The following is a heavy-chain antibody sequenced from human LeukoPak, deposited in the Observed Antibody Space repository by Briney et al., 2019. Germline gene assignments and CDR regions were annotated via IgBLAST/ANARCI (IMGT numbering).Heavy chain of an antibody. D-gene: IGHD3-10*01. Sequence: SETLSLTCTVSGYSISSGYYWGWIRQPPGKGLEWIGSIYHSGSTYYNPSLKSRVTISVDTSKNQFSLKLSSVTAADTAVYYCAREVTDGSGSSPFDYWGQGTLVTVSS. CDR1: GYSISSGYY. J-gene: IGHJ4*02. CDR3: AREVTDGSGSSPFDY. CDR2: IYHSGST. V-gene: IGHV4-38-2*02.